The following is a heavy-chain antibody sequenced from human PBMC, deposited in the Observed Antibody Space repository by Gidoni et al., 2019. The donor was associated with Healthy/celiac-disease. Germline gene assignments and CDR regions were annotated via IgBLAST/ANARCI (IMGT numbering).Heavy chain of an antibody. J-gene: IGHJ3*02. CDR3: ARGTGRDYYDSSGYFSAFDI. CDR1: GYTFTTYG. CDR2: SSAYHGNT. D-gene: IGHD3-22*01. V-gene: IGHV1-18*01. Sequence: QVQLVQPGAEVQKPGASVKVSCKASGYTFTTYGIRWVRQATGQGLECMGWSSAYHGNTNYAQKLQGRVTMTTDTSTSTAYMELRSLRSDDTAVYYCARGTGRDYYDSSGYFSAFDIWGQGTMVTVSS.